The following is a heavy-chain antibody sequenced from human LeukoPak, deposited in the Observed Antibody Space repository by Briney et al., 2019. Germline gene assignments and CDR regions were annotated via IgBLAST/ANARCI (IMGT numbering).Heavy chain of an antibody. CDR2: IIPIFGTA. CDR1: GGTFSSYA. CDR3: ARAMSRSSSFPYYYYYYMDV. V-gene: IGHV1-69*01. Sequence: ASVKVSCKASGGTFSSYAISWVRQAPGQGLEWMGGIIPIFGTANYAQKFQGRVTITADESTSTAYMELSSLRSEDTAVYYCARAMSRSSSFPYYYYYYMDVWGKGTTVTVSS. D-gene: IGHD6-13*01. J-gene: IGHJ6*03.